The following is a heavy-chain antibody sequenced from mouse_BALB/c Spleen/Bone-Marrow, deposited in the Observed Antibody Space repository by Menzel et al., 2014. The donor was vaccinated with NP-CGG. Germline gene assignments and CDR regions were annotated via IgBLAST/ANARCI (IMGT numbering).Heavy chain of an antibody. V-gene: IGHV2-6-7*01. CDR1: GFSLTGYG. CDR2: RLGGGST. D-gene: IGHD2-4*01. CDR3: ARGEDYDDYYAMDH. Sequence: VDLVESGPGLVAPSQSLSITCSVSGFSLTGYGVNWVLQPPGKGLEWLGMRLGGGSTDYNSAPKSKLRISKDNSKSPFILKMNSLQTDDTARYYCARGEDYDDYYAMDHWGQGPSVTVSS. J-gene: IGHJ4*01.